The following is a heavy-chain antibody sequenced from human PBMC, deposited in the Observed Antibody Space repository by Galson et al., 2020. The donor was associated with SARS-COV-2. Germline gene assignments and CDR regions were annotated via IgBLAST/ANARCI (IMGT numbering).Heavy chain of an antibody. Sequence: KIGESLKISCAASGLPFSSYSMNWVRQAPGKGPEWVSSISSNSSYIYYADSVKGRFTISRDNAKNSLYLQMNSLRAEDTAVYYCARRLPHYYDSSGYYPNAFDIWGQGTMVTVSS. D-gene: IGHD3-22*01. CDR2: ISSNSSYI. CDR1: GLPFSSYS. CDR3: ARRLPHYYDSSGYYPNAFDI. V-gene: IGHV3-21*01. J-gene: IGHJ3*02.